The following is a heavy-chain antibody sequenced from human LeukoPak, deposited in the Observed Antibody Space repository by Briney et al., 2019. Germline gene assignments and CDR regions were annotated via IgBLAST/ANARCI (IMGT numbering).Heavy chain of an antibody. CDR3: AKDDAWLRFGE. J-gene: IGHJ4*02. V-gene: IGHV3-21*04. D-gene: IGHD3-10*01. CDR2: ISSSSIYI. CDR1: GFTFSNYR. Sequence: GGSLRLSCAASGFTFSNYRMNWVRQAPGKGLEWVSSISSSSIYIYYADSLKGRFTISRDNSKNTLYLEVISLTAEDTAVYYCAKDDAWLRFGEWSQGTLVTVSS.